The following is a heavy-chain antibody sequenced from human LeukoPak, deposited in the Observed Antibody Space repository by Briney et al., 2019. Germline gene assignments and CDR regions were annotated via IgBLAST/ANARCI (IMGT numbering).Heavy chain of an antibody. D-gene: IGHD3-10*01. Sequence: GGSLRLSCAASGFLFSSYTMNWVRQAPGKGLEWVSYISSSGSTIYYADSVKGRFTISRDNAKNSLYLQMNSLRAEDTAVYYCARDRTGGWFGELLFDYWGQGTLVTVSS. CDR3: ARDRTGGWFGELLFDY. CDR1: GFLFSSYT. CDR2: ISSSGSTI. V-gene: IGHV3-48*04. J-gene: IGHJ4*02.